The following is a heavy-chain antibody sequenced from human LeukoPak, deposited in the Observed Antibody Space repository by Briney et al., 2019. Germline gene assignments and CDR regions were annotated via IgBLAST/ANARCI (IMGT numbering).Heavy chain of an antibody. J-gene: IGHJ4*02. CDR3: AREISGSGSYPDY. V-gene: IGHV3-33*01. CDR1: GFSFSTYA. D-gene: IGHD3-10*01. CDR2: IWHDASHT. Sequence: PGGSLRLSCAASGFSFSTYAMHWVRQAPGKGLEWVALIWHDASHTFYTDSVKSRFTISRDNSKNTVYLQMNSLGGEDTAVYYCAREISGSGSYPDYWGQGTLVTVSS.